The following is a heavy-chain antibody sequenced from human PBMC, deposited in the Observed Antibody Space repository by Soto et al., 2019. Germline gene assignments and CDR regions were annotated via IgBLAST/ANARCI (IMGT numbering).Heavy chain of an antibody. V-gene: IGHV3-30*03. CDR3: VSDRGYGHASVPYS. CDR1: RFAFSSYG. D-gene: IGHD3-10*01. CDR2: ISYDGSLQ. Sequence: QAQLVESGGGVVQPGRSLRLSCAASRFAFSSYGMHWVRQAPGTGLEWVAVISYDGSLQHYADSVKGRFTISRDNSKNMVLLQMRSLRAEDTAVYYCVSDRGYGHASVPYSWGQGTLVSVSS. J-gene: IGHJ4*02.